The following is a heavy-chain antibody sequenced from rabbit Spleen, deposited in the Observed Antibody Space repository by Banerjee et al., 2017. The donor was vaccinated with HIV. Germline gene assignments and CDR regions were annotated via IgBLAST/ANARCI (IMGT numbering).Heavy chain of an antibody. J-gene: IGHJ3*01. CDR2: INAGSGTT. D-gene: IGHD8-1*01. Sequence: QSLEESGGDLVKPGASLTLTCTASGFSFSSTYYMCWVRQAPGKGLEWIACINAGSGTTYYASWAKGRFTISKTSSTTVTLQMTSLTAADTATYFCARDTGTSFSTYGMDLWGQGTLVTVS. V-gene: IGHV1S40*01. CDR1: GFSFSSTYY. CDR3: ARDTGTSFSTYGMDL.